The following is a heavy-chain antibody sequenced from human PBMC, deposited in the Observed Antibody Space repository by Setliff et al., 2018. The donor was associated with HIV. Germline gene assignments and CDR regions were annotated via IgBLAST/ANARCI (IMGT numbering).Heavy chain of an antibody. J-gene: IGHJ6*03. V-gene: IGHV3-49*02. CDR3: TRLPTGRMDV. CDR2: IRGKNYRGTT. CDR1: GFSFRSYG. D-gene: IGHD2-8*02. Sequence: LRLSCAASGFSFRSYGMHWVRQAPGKGLEWVAFIRGKNYRGTTEYAASVKGRFTISRDNSKDIVYLQMNSLRIEDTAVYYCTRLPTGRMDVWGEGTTVTVSS.